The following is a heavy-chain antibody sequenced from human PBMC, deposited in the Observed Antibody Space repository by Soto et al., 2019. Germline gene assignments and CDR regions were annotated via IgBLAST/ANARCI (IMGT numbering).Heavy chain of an antibody. CDR3: VKVGVGCSGGSCYSGLYGMDV. V-gene: IGHV3-64D*06. J-gene: IGHJ6*02. CDR2: ISSNGGST. CDR1: GFTFSSYA. Sequence: PGGSLRLSCSASGFTFSSYAMHWVRQAPGKGLEYVSAISSNGGSTYYADSVKGRFTISRDNSKNTLYLQMSSLRAEDTAVYYCVKVGVGCSGGSCYSGLYGMDVWGQGTMVTVSS. D-gene: IGHD2-15*01.